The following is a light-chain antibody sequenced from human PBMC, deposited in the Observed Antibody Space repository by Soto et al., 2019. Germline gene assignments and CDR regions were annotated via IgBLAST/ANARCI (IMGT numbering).Light chain of an antibody. CDR3: TSYAGSNIWV. V-gene: IGLV2-8*01. Sequence: QSALTQPPSASGSPGQSVTISCTGTSSDVGAYNYVSWYQQYPGKAPKLMIYEVSKRPSGVPDRLSGSKSGKTASLIVSGLQPEDEADYYCTSYAGSNIWVFGGGTKVTVL. CDR2: EVS. CDR1: SSDVGAYNY. J-gene: IGLJ3*02.